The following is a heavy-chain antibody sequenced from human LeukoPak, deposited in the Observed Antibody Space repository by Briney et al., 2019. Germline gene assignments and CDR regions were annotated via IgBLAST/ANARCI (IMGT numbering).Heavy chain of an antibody. CDR1: GYTLTELS. V-gene: IGHV1-24*01. CDR2: FDPEDGET. CDR3: ATRSASPGIAAAYYFDY. D-gene: IGHD6-13*01. Sequence: ASVKVSCKVSGYTLTELSMHWVRQAPGKGLEWMGGFDPEDGETIYAQKFQGRVTMTEDTSTDTAYMELSSLRSEDTAVYYCATRSASPGIAAAYYFDYWGQGTLVTVSS. J-gene: IGHJ4*02.